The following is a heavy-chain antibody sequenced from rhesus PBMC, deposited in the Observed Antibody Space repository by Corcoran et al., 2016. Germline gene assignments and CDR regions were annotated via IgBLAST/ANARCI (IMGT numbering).Heavy chain of an antibody. CDR3: ASGSGWSHFDY. CDR2: IYGSSTST. Sequence: QVQLQESGPGVVKPSETLSLTCAVSGGSISDSYRWSWIRQPPGKGLEWIGYIYGSSTSTNYNPSLKSRVTISKDTSKNQFSLKLSSVTAADTAVYYCASGSGWSHFDYWGQGVLVTVSS. J-gene: IGHJ4*01. CDR1: GGSISDSYR. V-gene: IGHV4S10*01. D-gene: IGHD6S26*01.